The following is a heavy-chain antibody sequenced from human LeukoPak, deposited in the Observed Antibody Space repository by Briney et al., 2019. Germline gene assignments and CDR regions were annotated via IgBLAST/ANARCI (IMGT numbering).Heavy chain of an antibody. D-gene: IGHD3-16*02. Sequence: PGGSLRLSCAASGFTFSSYSMTWVRQAPGKGLEWVSYISSSSSTVYYADSAKGRFTISRDNAKNSLYLQMNSLRAEDTAVYYCARGIVYWGQGTLVTASS. V-gene: IGHV3-48*01. CDR1: GFTFSSYS. CDR3: ARGIVY. J-gene: IGHJ4*02. CDR2: ISSSSSTV.